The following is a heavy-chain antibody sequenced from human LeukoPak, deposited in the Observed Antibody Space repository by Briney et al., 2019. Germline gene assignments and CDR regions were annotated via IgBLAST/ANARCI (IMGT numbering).Heavy chain of an antibody. D-gene: IGHD1/OR15-1a*01. Sequence: PGGSLRLSCAASGFTLSTYAMSWVRQAPGKGLEWVSAISDSGDNTHYADSVKGWFTISRDSPKSTLYLQMNSLRADDTAVYYCAKVYWNNYYYDYWGQGTLVTVSS. J-gene: IGHJ4*02. CDR2: ISDSGDNT. CDR3: AKVYWNNYYYDY. CDR1: GFTLSTYA. V-gene: IGHV3-23*01.